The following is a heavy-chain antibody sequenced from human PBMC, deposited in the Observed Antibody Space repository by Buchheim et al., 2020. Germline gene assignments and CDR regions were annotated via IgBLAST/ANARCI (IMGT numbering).Heavy chain of an antibody. Sequence: QVQLVESGGGVVQPGRSLRLSCAASGFTFSSYGMHWVRQAPGKGLEWVAVISYDGSNKYYADSVKGRFTISRDNSKNTLYLQMNSLRAEDTAVYYCAKFTVTTHPSDYWGQATL. D-gene: IGHD4-11*01. CDR3: AKFTVTTHPSDY. CDR2: ISYDGSNK. V-gene: IGHV3-30*18. CDR1: GFTFSSYG. J-gene: IGHJ4*02.